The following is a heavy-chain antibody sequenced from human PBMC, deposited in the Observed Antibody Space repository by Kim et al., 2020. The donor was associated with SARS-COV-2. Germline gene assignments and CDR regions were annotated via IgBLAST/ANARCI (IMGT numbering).Heavy chain of an antibody. CDR3: ARESWFGL. V-gene: IGHV3-30*04. CDR1: GFTFSSYA. Sequence: GGSLRLSCAASGFTFSSYAMHWVRQAPGKGLEWVAVISYDGSNKYYADSVKVRFTISRDNSKNTLYLQMNSLRAEDTAVYYCARESWFGLWGQGTLVTVSS. CDR2: ISYDGSNK. J-gene: IGHJ5*02.